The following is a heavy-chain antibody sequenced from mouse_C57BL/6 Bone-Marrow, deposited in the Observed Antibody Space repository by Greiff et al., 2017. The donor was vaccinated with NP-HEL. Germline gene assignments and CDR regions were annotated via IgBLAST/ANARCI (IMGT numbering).Heavy chain of an antibody. CDR3: ARDPRGYFDY. J-gene: IGHJ2*01. V-gene: IGHV1-64*01. CDR1: GYTFTSYW. Sequence: VKLQQPGAELVKPGASVKLSCKASGYTFTSYWMHWVKQRPGQGLEWIGMIHPNSGSTNYNEKFKSKATLTVDKSSSTAYMQLSSLTSEDSAVYYCARDPRGYFDYWGQGTTLTVSS. CDR2: IHPNSGST.